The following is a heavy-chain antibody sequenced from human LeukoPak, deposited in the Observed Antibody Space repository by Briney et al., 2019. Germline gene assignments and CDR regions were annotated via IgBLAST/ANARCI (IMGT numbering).Heavy chain of an antibody. CDR2: ISGSGGST. V-gene: IGHV3-23*01. D-gene: IGHD3-10*01. CDR1: GFTFSSYA. J-gene: IGHJ4*02. Sequence: PGGSLRLSCAASGFTFSSYAMSWVRQAPGKGLEWVSAISGSGGSTYYADSVKGRFTISRDNSKNTLYLQMNSLRVEDTALYYCAKMGSGSYYSGGYYFDYWGQGTLVTVSS. CDR3: AKMGSGSYYSGGYYFDY.